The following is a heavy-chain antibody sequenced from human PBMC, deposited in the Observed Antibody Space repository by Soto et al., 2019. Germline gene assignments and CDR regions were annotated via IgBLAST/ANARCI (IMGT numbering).Heavy chain of an antibody. J-gene: IGHJ5*02. Sequence: GESLKISCKGSGYSFTSYWIGWVRQMPGKGLEWMGIIYPGDSDTRYSPSFQGQVTISADKSISTAYLQWSSPKASDTAMYYCARVHAGEYQPRPGGKPRYRSWFDPWGQGTLVTVSS. V-gene: IGHV5-51*01. CDR2: IYPGDSDT. CDR3: ARVHAGEYQPRPGGKPRYRSWFDP. CDR1: GYSFTSYW. D-gene: IGHD2-2*01.